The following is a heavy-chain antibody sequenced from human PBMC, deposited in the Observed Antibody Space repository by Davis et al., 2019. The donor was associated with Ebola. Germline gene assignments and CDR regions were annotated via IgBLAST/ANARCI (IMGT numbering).Heavy chain of an antibody. V-gene: IGHV1-3*01. CDR2: INAGTGNT. J-gene: IGHJ6*04. CDR1: GYTFTSYA. Sequence: AASVKVSCKASGYTFTSYAMHWVRQAPGQRLEWMGWINAGTGNTNYSQKFQGRVTMTRDTSISTAYMELSRLRSDDTAVYYCARGWDVWGKGTPVTVSS. CDR3: ARGWDV.